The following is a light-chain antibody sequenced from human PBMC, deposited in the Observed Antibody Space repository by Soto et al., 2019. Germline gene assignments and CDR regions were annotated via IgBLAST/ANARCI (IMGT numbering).Light chain of an antibody. CDR3: CSYVGSYTFV. J-gene: IGLJ1*01. V-gene: IGLV2-11*01. Sequence: QSVLSQPRSVSGSPGQSVTISCTGTSIYVGGYNYVSWYQQHPGKAPQLLIFNFNRRPSGVPDRFSGSTSGNTPSLTISGLQAEDEADYYCCSYVGSYTFVFETGTKVTVL. CDR1: SIYVGGYNY. CDR2: NFN.